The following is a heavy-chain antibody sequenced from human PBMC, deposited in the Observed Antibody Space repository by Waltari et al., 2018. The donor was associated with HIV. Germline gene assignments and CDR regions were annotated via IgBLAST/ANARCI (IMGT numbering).Heavy chain of an antibody. CDR1: GGSIGSRDFY. CDR3: ARHQMTALDDFWGGQVDF. D-gene: IGHD3-3*01. J-gene: IGHJ4*02. CDR2: IHRSGTT. Sequence: QLELQESGPRLLKPSETLSLTCSVSGGSIGSRDFYWGWIRRSPGMGLEWLGSIHRSGTTHLNPSLKSRLSVSVDTSANQFSLSLSAVTARDRAVYYCARHQMTALDDFWGGQVDFWGQGIQVHVSS. V-gene: IGHV4-39*01.